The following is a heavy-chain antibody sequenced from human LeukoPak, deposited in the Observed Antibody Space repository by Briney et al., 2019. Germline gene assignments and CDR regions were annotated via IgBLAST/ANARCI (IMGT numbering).Heavy chain of an antibody. CDR3: ARGYYDPPYYFDY. CDR2: INHSGST. Sequence: SETLSLTCAVYGGSFSGYYWSWIRQPPGKGLEWIGEINHSGSTNYNPSLKSRVTISVDTSKNQFSLKLSSVTAADTAVYYCARGYYDPPYYFDYWGQGTLVTVSS. CDR1: GGSFSGYY. D-gene: IGHD1-26*01. J-gene: IGHJ4*02. V-gene: IGHV4-34*01.